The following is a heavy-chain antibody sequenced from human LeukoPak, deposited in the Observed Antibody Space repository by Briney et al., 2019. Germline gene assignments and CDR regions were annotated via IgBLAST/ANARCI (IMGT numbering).Heavy chain of an antibody. V-gene: IGHV3-30*18. CDR2: ISYDGSNK. J-gene: IGHJ4*02. CDR1: GFTFSSYG. CDR3: AKETVTTWKYFDY. D-gene: IGHD4-17*01. Sequence: GGSLRLSCAASGFTFSSYGMHWVRQAPGKGLEWVAVISYDGSNKYYADSVEGRFTISRDNSKNTLYLQMNSLRAEDTAVYHCAKETVTTWKYFDYWGQGTLVTVSS.